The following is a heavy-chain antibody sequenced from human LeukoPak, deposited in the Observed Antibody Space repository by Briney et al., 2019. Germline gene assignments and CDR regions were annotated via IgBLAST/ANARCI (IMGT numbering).Heavy chain of an antibody. CDR3: ARLLDTAMVTSYWFDP. CDR1: GYTFTSYG. V-gene: IGHV1-18*01. J-gene: IGHJ5*02. D-gene: IGHD5-18*01. Sequence: ASGKVSCKASGYTFTSYGISWVRQAPGQGLEWMGWISAYNGSTNYAQKLQGRVTMTTDTSTSTAYMELRSLRSDDTAVYYCARLLDTAMVTSYWFDPWGQGTLVTVSS. CDR2: ISAYNGST.